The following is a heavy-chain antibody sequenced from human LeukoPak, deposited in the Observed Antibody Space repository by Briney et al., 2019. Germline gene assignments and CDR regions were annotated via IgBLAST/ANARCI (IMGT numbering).Heavy chain of an antibody. V-gene: IGHV1-46*01. D-gene: IGHD1-26*01. CDR2: INPSGGST. J-gene: IGHJ1*01. CDR3: ARDSTSGSYYEYFQH. Sequence: ASVTVSCKASGYTFTSYYMHWVRQAPGQGLEWMGIINPSGGSTSYAQKFQGRVTMTRDTSTSTVYMELSSLRSEDTAVYYCARDSTSGSYYEYFQHWGQGTLVTVSS. CDR1: GYTFTSYY.